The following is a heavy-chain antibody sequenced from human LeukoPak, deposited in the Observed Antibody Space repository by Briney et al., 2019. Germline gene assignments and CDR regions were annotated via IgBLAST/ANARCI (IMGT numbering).Heavy chain of an antibody. CDR3: ARHRGRGYSYGLDY. D-gene: IGHD5-18*01. CDR2: IYYSGST. V-gene: IGHV4-39*01. CDR1: GGSISSSSYY. Sequence: SETLSLTCTVSGGSISSSSYYWGWIRQPPGKGLEWIGSIYYSGSTYYNPSLKSRVTISVDTSKNQFSLELSSVTAADTAVYYCARHRGRGYSYGLDYWGQGTLVTVSS. J-gene: IGHJ4*02.